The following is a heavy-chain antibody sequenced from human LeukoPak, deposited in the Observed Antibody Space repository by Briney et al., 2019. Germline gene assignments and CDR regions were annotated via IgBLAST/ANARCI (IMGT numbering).Heavy chain of an antibody. V-gene: IGHV3-23*01. CDR3: AKDSAYSSGWFIFDY. D-gene: IGHD6-19*01. J-gene: IGHJ4*02. CDR1: GFTFSSYA. Sequence: GGSLRLSCAASGFTFSSYAMSWVRQAPGKGLKWVSAISGSGGSTYYADSVKGRFTISRDNSKNTLYLQMSSLRAEDTAVYYCAKDSAYSSGWFIFDYWGQGTLVTVSS. CDR2: ISGSGGST.